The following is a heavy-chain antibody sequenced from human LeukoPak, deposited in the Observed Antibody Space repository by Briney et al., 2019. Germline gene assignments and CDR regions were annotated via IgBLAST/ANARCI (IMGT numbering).Heavy chain of an antibody. J-gene: IGHJ4*02. V-gene: IGHV4-61*01. Sequence: PSETLSLTCTVSGDFFSSGSYYWSWLRQPPGKGLEWIAYNYHSGNNNYNPSLESRVTISVDTSKNQFSLTLTSVTAADTAVYYCARDRGYYGSKSYSQGSYFDYWGRGSLVTVSS. CDR2: NYHSGNN. CDR1: GDFFSSGSYY. CDR3: ARDRGYYGSKSYSQGSYFDY. D-gene: IGHD3-10*01.